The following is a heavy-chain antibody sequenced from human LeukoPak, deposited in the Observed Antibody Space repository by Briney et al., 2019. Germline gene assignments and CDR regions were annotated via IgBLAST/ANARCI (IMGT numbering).Heavy chain of an antibody. D-gene: IGHD5-12*01. Sequence: PSETLSLTCTVSGGSISSSSYYWGWIRQPPGKGLEWIGSIYYSGSTYYNPSLKSRVTISVDTSKNQFSLKLSSVTAADTAVYYCARLFTPVATTIYYFDYWGQGTLVTVSS. CDR3: ARLFTPVATTIYYFDY. CDR1: GGSISSSSYY. V-gene: IGHV4-39*01. CDR2: IYYSGST. J-gene: IGHJ4*02.